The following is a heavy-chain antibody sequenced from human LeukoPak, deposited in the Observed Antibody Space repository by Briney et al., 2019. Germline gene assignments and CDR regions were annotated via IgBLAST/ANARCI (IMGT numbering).Heavy chain of an antibody. CDR3: TTGGSVIGAGTRAFDI. CDR1: GFTFSAFS. V-gene: IGHV3-15*07. J-gene: IGHJ3*02. CDR2: IKSEIDGGAT. Sequence: GGSLRLSCAASGFTFSAFSMNWVRQAPGKGLEWVGCIKSEIDGGATDYAAPVQDRFTISRDDSQATLYLQMNSLKTEDTAVYYCTTGGSVIGAGTRAFDIWGKGTWSPSLQ. D-gene: IGHD1-7*01.